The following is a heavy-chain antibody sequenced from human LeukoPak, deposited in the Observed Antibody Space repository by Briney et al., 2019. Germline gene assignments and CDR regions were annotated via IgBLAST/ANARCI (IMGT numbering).Heavy chain of an antibody. V-gene: IGHV3-23*01. CDR1: GFTFSSYV. Sequence: GGSLRLSCGASGFTFSSYVINWVRQAPGKGLEWVSAISGSGGSTHYADSVKGRFTISRDNSKNTLYLQMNSLRAEDTAVYYCAKDSTRFGELFSYFDYWGQGTLVTVSS. D-gene: IGHD3-10*01. CDR3: AKDSTRFGELFSYFDY. J-gene: IGHJ4*02. CDR2: ISGSGGST.